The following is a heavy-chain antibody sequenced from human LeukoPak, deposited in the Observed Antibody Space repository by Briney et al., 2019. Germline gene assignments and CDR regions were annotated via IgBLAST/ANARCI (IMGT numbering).Heavy chain of an antibody. CDR1: GGTFSSYT. CDR3: ARGLGIQLWAPLDY. Sequence: ASVKVSCKASGGTFSSYTIYWVRKAPGQGLEWMGGIIPIFGTTKYAQKFQGRVTITADESTSTAYMELSSLRSEDTAVYYCARGLGIQLWAPLDYWGQGTLVTVSS. V-gene: IGHV1-69*13. J-gene: IGHJ4*02. CDR2: IIPIFGTT. D-gene: IGHD5-18*01.